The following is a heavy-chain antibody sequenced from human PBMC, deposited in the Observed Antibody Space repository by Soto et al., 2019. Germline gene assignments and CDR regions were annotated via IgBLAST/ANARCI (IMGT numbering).Heavy chain of an antibody. CDR2: LYYSGST. J-gene: IGHJ6*02. V-gene: IGHV4-61*01. CDR3: ARVVVVAYDMDV. CDR1: GGSVISGSYY. D-gene: IGHD2-15*01. Sequence: SETLSLTCTVSGGSVISGSYYWSWIRQPPGKGLEWIGNLYYSGSTNYNPSLKSRVTILVDVSKNQFSLKLRSVTAADTAVYYCARVVVVAYDMDVWGQGTTVTVSS.